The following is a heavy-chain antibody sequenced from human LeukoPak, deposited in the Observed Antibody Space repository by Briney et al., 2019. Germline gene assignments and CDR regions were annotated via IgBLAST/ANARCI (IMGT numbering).Heavy chain of an antibody. CDR2: IYSGGST. J-gene: IGHJ4*02. Sequence: GGSLRLSCAAPGFTVSSNYMSWVRQAPGKGLEWVSVIYSGGSTYYADSVKGRFTISRDNSKNTLYLQMNSLRAEDTAVYYCASAPPPPPRRGGYYYGSLGYWGQGTLVTVSS. CDR3: ASAPPPPPRRGGYYYGSLGY. V-gene: IGHV3-66*01. D-gene: IGHD3-22*01. CDR1: GFTVSSNY.